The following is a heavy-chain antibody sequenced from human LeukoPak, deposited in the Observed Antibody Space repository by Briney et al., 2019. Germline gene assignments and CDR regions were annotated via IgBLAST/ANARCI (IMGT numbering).Heavy chain of an antibody. V-gene: IGHV1-2*02. CDR1: GYTFTGYY. J-gene: IGHJ4*02. D-gene: IGHD6-13*01. CDR3: ARGAGRSWFDD. CDR2: INPNNGGT. Sequence: ASVKVSCKASGYTFTGYYIHWVRPAPGQGLEWMGWINPNNGGTNCAQKFQGRVTMTRDTSISTVYMELSRLTSDDTAVYYCARGAGRSWFDDWGQGTLVTVSS.